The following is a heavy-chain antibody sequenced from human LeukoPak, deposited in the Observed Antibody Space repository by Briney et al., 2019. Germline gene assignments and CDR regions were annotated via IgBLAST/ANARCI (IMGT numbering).Heavy chain of an antibody. CDR2: IYYSGST. D-gene: IGHD2-15*01. CDR3: SRRDCSQTDCFYWYFDL. Sequence: SETPSLTCSVSGGSITSASHYWSFIRQPPGKGLEWIGSIYYSGSTWYNPSLQSRVTISVDTSKNEFSLKLRSVTATDTAVYYCSRRDCSQTDCFYWYFDLLGRGALLTVSS. J-gene: IGHJ2*01. V-gene: IGHV4-39*07. CDR1: GGSITSASHY.